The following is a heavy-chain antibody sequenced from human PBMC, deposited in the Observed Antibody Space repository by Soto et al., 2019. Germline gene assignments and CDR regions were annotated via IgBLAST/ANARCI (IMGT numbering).Heavy chain of an antibody. CDR3: ARVTPGQDIVVVPAAAENHVFDI. J-gene: IGHJ3*02. CDR2: INAGNGNT. CDR1: GYTFTSYA. Sequence: ASVKVSCKASGYTFTSYAMHWVRQAPGQRLEWMGWINAGNGNTKYSQKFQGRVTTTRDTSASTAYMELSSLRSEDTAVYYCARVTPGQDIVVVPAAAENHVFDIWGQGTMVTVSS. D-gene: IGHD2-2*01. V-gene: IGHV1-3*01.